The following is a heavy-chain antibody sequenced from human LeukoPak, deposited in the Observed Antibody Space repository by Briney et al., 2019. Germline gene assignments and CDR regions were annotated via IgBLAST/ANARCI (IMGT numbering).Heavy chain of an antibody. V-gene: IGHV1-8*01. CDR3: ARGLRACSSTSCPLPY. CDR1: GYTFTSYD. Sequence: ASVKVSCKASGYTFTSYDINWVRQATGQGLAWMGWMNPNSGNTGYAQKFQGRVTMTRNTSISTACMELSSLRSEDTAVYYCARGLRACSSTSCPLPYWGQGTLVTVSS. CDR2: MNPNSGNT. D-gene: IGHD2-2*01. J-gene: IGHJ4*02.